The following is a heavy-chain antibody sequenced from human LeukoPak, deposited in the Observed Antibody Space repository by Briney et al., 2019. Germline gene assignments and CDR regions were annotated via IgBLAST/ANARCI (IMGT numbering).Heavy chain of an antibody. CDR1: GDSVSNNGAT. CDR2: TYYRSNWYN. J-gene: IGHJ4*02. Sequence: SQTLSLTCDISGDSVSNNGATWNWIRQSPSRGLEWLGRTYYRSNWYNDYAISVKSRITINADTSKNQFSLRLSSVTPEDTAVYYCARVKYYDGNFDYWGQGTLVTVSS. CDR3: ARVKYYDGNFDY. D-gene: IGHD3-22*01. V-gene: IGHV6-1*01.